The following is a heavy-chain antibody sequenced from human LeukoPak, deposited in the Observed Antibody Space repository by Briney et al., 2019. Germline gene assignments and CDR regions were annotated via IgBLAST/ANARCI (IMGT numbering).Heavy chain of an antibody. Sequence: SETLSLTCTVSGYSISSGYYWGWIRQPPGKGLEWIGSIYHSGSTYYNPSLKSRVTISVDTSKNQFSLKLSSVTAADTAVYYCATRGYRVTPSDYWGQGTLVTVSS. CDR2: IYHSGST. CDR1: GYSISSGYY. J-gene: IGHJ4*02. D-gene: IGHD6-13*01. V-gene: IGHV4-38-2*02. CDR3: ATRGYRVTPSDY.